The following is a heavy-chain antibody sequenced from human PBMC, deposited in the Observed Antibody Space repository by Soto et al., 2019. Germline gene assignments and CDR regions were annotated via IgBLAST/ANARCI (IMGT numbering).Heavy chain of an antibody. CDR1: GGTFSSYA. V-gene: IGHV1-69*06. CDR2: IIPIFGTA. CDR3: ASEVVTYYYYGMDV. D-gene: IGHD2-15*01. Sequence: QVQLVQSGAEVKKPGSSVKVSCKASGGTFSSYAISWVRQAPGQGLEWMGGIIPIFGTANYAQKIQGRVTITADKSTITAYMELSSLRSEDTAVYYCASEVVTYYYYGMDVWGQGPTVTVSS. J-gene: IGHJ6*02.